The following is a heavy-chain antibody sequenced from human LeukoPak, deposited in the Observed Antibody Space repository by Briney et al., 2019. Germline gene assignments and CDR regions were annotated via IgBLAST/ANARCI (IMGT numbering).Heavy chain of an antibody. CDR3: AREIKPAAI. D-gene: IGHD2-2*01. V-gene: IGHV3-74*01. Sequence: GGSLRLSCSASGFTFSSYLMHSVCQAPGKGGVGVSRINSDGSSTSYGVSVKGRFTIHRGIAKNTMYLQMNSVRAEDTGVYYCAREIKPAAIWGQGTLVTVSS. J-gene: IGHJ4*02. CDR1: GFTFSSYL. CDR2: INSDGSST.